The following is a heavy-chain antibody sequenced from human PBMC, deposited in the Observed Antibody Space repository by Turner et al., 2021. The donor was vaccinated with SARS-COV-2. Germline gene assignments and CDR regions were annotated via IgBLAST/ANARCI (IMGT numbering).Heavy chain of an antibody. CDR3: ARKFKAMVRGAPLLSWFDP. J-gene: IGHJ5*02. V-gene: IGHV5-10-1*03. D-gene: IGHD3-10*01. CDR2: IDPSDSNT. CDR1: GYSFTSYW. Sequence: EVQLLQSGSEVKKPGAAVRISFKCSGYSFTSYWNSWVRQMPGKGLEWMGRIDPSDSNTNYSPSFQGHVTISADKSISTAYLQWSSVKASDTAMYYCARKFKAMVRGAPLLSWFDPWGQGTLVTVSS.